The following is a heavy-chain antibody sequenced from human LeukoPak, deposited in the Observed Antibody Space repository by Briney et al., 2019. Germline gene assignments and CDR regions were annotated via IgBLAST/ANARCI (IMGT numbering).Heavy chain of an antibody. D-gene: IGHD6-13*01. CDR2: IRYDGSNK. V-gene: IGHV3-30*02. J-gene: IGHJ1*01. Sequence: GGSLRLSCAASGFTFSSYGMHWVRQAPGKGLEWVAFIRYDGSNKYYADSVKGRFTISRDNSKNTLYLQMNSLRAEDTAVYYCVKDPSYSSSSGQGHFQHWGQGTLVTVSS. CDR3: VKDPSYSSSSGQGHFQH. CDR1: GFTFSSYG.